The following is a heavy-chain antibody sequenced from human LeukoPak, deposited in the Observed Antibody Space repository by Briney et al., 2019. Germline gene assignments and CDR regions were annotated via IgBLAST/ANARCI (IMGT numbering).Heavy chain of an antibody. D-gene: IGHD4-17*01. CDR2: IYYSGST. CDR1: GGSISPYY. Sequence: SETLSLTCTVSGGSISPYYWSWIRQPPGKGLEWIGYIYYSGSTNYNPSLKSRVTISVDTSKNQFSLKLSSVTAADTAVYYCARGSTAVTTGTWGQGTLVTVSS. J-gene: IGHJ5*02. V-gene: IGHV4-59*01. CDR3: ARGSTAVTTGT.